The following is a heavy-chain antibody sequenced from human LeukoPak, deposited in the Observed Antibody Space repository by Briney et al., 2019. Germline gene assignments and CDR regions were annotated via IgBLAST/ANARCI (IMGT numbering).Heavy chain of an antibody. J-gene: IGHJ5*02. D-gene: IGHD1-26*01. V-gene: IGHV1-18*01. CDR1: GYTFTSYG. CDR2: ISAYNGNT. CDR3: ARVPEHTWYSGAKNWFDP. Sequence: GASVKVSCKASGYTFTSYGISWVRQAPGQGLEWMGWISAYNGNTNYAQKLQGRVTMTTDTSTSTAYMELRSLRSDDTAVYYCARVPEHTWYSGAKNWFDPWGQGALVTVSS.